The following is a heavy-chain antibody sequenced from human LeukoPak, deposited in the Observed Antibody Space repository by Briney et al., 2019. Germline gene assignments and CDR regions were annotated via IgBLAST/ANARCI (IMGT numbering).Heavy chain of an antibody. V-gene: IGHV1-69*13. J-gene: IGHJ4*02. CDR3: ARAYYYDSSGYYPDGY. D-gene: IGHD3-22*01. CDR2: IIPIFGTA. Sequence: GASVKVSCKASGGTFSSYAISWLRQAPGQGLEWMGGIIPIFGTANYAQKFQGRVTITADESTSTAYMELSSLRSEDTAVYYCARAYYYDSSGYYPDGYWGQGTLVTVSS. CDR1: GGTFSSYA.